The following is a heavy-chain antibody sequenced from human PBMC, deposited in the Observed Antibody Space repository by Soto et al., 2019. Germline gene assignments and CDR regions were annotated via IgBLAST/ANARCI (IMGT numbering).Heavy chain of an antibody. CDR2: ISAYNGNT. CDR3: ARDPPPPDY. CDR1: GYTFTNQY. V-gene: IGHV1-18*01. J-gene: IGHJ4*02. Sequence: GASVKVSCKASGYTFTNQYMHWVRQAPGQGLEWMGWISAYNGNTNYAQKLQGRVTMTTDTSTSTAYMELRSLRSDDTAVYYCARDPPPPDYWAQGTLVPVSS.